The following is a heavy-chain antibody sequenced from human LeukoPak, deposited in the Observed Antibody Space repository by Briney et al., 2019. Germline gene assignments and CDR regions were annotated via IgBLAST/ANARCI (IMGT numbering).Heavy chain of an antibody. V-gene: IGHV3-9*01. D-gene: IGHD3-22*01. CDR3: ARLPTYYYDSSGYYGDY. CDR2: ISWNSGSI. Sequence: GRSLRLSCAGSGFIFNNYAMHWVRQPPGKGLEWVSGISWNSGSIDYADSVKGRFTISRDNSKNTLYLQMNSLRAEDTAVYYCARLPTYYYDSSGYYGDYWGQGTLVTVSS. J-gene: IGHJ4*02. CDR1: GFIFNNYA.